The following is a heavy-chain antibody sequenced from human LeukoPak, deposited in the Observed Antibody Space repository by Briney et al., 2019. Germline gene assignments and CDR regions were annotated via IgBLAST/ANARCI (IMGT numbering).Heavy chain of an antibody. J-gene: IGHJ3*02. Sequence: GGSLRLSCAASGFTFSSYAMHWVRQAPGKGLEWVAVISYDGSNKYYADSVKGRFTISRDNSKNTLYLQMNSLRAEDTAVYYCAKPLPRVIRNDAFDIWGQGTMVTVSS. CDR1: GFTFSSYA. CDR3: AKPLPRVIRNDAFDI. D-gene: IGHD3-16*02. V-gene: IGHV3-30-3*02. CDR2: ISYDGSNK.